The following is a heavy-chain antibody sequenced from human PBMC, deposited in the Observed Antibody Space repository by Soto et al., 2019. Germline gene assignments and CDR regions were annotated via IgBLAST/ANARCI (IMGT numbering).Heavy chain of an antibody. D-gene: IGHD6-25*01. CDR2: IYSGGYT. CDR3: APQRGGGGY. CDR1: GFTVSNNY. Sequence: EVQLVESGGGLIQPGGSLRLSCAVSGFTVSNNYMSWVRQAPGKGLEGVSVIYSGGYTAYGDSVKGRFTISRDNSKNTIYLQMNSLGPAARAVFFCAPQRGGGGYWGQGTLVTVSS. J-gene: IGHJ4*02. V-gene: IGHV3-53*01.